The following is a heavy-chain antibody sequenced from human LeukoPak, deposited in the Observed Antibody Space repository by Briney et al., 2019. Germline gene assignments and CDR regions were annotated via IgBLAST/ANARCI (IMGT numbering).Heavy chain of an antibody. J-gene: IGHJ1*01. CDR2: INPNSGGT. CDR3: ARARGCSGGSCYMEYFQY. D-gene: IGHD2-15*01. CDR1: GYTFTGYY. Sequence: APVKVSCKASGYTFTGYYMHWVRQVPGQGLEWMGWINPNSGGTNYAQKFQGRVTMTRDTSISTVYMELSRLRSDDTAVYYCARARGCSGGSCYMEYFQYWGQGTLVTVSS. V-gene: IGHV1-2*02.